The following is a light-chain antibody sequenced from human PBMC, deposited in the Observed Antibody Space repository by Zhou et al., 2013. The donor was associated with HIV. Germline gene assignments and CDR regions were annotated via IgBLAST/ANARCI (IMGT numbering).Light chain of an antibody. V-gene: IGKV3-20*01. CDR2: GAS. J-gene: IGKJ1*01. Sequence: EIVLTQSPGTLSLSPGESATLSCGASQSISSNFLAWYQQKPGQAPRLLIYGASNRATGIPDRFSGSGSGTDFTLTINRLEPEDFVVYYCQQYGDSPRTFGQGTKVEI. CDR1: QSISSNF. CDR3: QQYGDSPRT.